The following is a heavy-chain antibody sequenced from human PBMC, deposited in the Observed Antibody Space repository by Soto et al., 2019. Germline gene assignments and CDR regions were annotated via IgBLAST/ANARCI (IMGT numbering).Heavy chain of an antibody. CDR1: GFTFSTHA. V-gene: IGHV3-23*01. D-gene: IGHD2-2*01. J-gene: IGHJ6*02. CDR3: AKDPPWTVGPLAMDV. Sequence: PGGSLRLSCVASGFTFSTHAISWVRQVPGKGLEWVSTFSVSGGNIYYGESVKGRFTISRDDPKNTLYLDMNSLRVEDTAVYYCAKDPPWTVGPLAMDVWGQGTTVTVSS. CDR2: FSVSGGNI.